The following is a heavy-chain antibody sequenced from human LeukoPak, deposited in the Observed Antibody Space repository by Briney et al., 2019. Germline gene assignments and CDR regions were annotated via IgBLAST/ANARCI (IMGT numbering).Heavy chain of an antibody. Sequence: PSETLSLTCTVSGGSISSYYWSWIRQPPGKGLEWIGYIYCSGSTNYNPSLKSRVTISVDTSKNQFSLKLSSVTAADTAVYYCARGGAYYYGSGGYYYYGMDVWGKGTTVTVSS. J-gene: IGHJ6*04. CDR1: GGSISSYY. CDR2: IYCSGST. CDR3: ARGGAYYYGSGGYYYYGMDV. D-gene: IGHD3-10*01. V-gene: IGHV4-59*01.